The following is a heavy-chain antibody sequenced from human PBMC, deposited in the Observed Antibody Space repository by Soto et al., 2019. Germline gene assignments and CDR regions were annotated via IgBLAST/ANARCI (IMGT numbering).Heavy chain of an antibody. CDR1: GGSISSYY. CDR2: IYYSGST. J-gene: IGHJ6*02. D-gene: IGHD3-9*01. V-gene: IGHV4-59*01. CDR3: ARDRYDILTGYGKDV. Sequence: PSETLSLTCTVSGGSISSYYWSWIRQPPGKGLEWIGYIYYSGSTNYNPSLKSRVTISVDTSKNQFSLKLSSVTAADTAVYYCARDRYDILTGYGKDVWGQGTTVTVS.